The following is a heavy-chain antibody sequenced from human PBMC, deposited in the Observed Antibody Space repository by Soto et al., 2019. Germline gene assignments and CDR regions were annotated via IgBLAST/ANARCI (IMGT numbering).Heavy chain of an antibody. CDR3: ARGYSSSWYTYYYYYMDV. CDR2: INPNSGGT. J-gene: IGHJ6*03. V-gene: IGHV1-2*04. Sequence: ASVKVSCKASGYTVTSYYMHWVRQAPGQGLEWMGRINPNSGGTNYAQKFQGWVTMTRDTSISTAYMELSRLRSDDTAVYYCARGYSSSWYTYYYYYMDVWGKGTTVTVSS. CDR1: GYTVTSYY. D-gene: IGHD6-13*01.